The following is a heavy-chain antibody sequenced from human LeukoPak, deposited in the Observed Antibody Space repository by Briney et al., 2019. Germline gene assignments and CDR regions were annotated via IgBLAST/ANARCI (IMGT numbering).Heavy chain of an antibody. V-gene: IGHV1-8*01. CDR3: ARGPVSTHGMDV. D-gene: IGHD2-2*01. J-gene: IGHJ6*02. CDR2: KNPNSGRT. CDR1: GYTFTSYD. Sequence: ASVKVSCKASGYTFTSYDINWVRQATGQGLERMGWKNPNSGRTGFAQKFQGRLTMTMNTSISTAYMVLSSLTSEDTAVYYCARGPVSTHGMDVWGQGTTVTVSS.